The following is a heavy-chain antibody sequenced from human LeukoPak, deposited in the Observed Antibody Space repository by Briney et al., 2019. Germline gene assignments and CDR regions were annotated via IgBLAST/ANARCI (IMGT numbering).Heavy chain of an antibody. J-gene: IGHJ4*02. V-gene: IGHV3-48*03. CDR1: GFTFSSYE. CDR3: ARVYGIAVAGL. Sequence: GGSLRLSCAASGFTFSSYEMNWVRQAPGKGLEWVSYISSSGSTIYYADSVKGRFTISRDNSKNTLYLQMNSLRAEDTAVYYCARVYGIAVAGLWGQGTLVTVSS. D-gene: IGHD6-19*01. CDR2: ISSSGSTI.